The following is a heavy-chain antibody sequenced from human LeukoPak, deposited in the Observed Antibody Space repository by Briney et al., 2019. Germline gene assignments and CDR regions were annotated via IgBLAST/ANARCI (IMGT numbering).Heavy chain of an antibody. Sequence: GGSLRLSCAASGFTFSNYAMNWVRQAPGKGLEWVSAISNSGGTTYYADSVKGQFTISRDNSKNTLYLQMNSLRAEDTAVYYCVKRGGSGSYSGYFDYWGQGTLVTVSS. CDR2: ISNSGGTT. CDR3: VKRGGSGSYSGYFDY. D-gene: IGHD1-26*01. CDR1: GFTFSNYA. V-gene: IGHV3-23*01. J-gene: IGHJ4*02.